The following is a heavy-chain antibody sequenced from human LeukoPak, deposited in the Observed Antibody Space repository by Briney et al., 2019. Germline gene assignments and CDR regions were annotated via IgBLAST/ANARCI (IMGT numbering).Heavy chain of an antibody. CDR1: GYTFTTYG. D-gene: IGHD2-21*01. CDR2: ISADNGNT. J-gene: IGHJ6*02. V-gene: IGHV1-18*01. CDR3: ARHSPGYYYYDMDV. Sequence: GASVKVSCKASGYTFTTYGLNWVRQAPGQGLEWMGWISADNGNTNYAQKFQGRVSMTTDTSTSTAYMELGSLRSDDTAVYYCARHSPGYYYYDMDVWGQGTTVTVSS.